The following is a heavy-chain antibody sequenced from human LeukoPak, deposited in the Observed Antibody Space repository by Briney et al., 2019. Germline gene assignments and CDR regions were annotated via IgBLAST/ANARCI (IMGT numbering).Heavy chain of an antibody. CDR3: VRDLLLTGDFDY. CDR2: IGHTGSIT. V-gene: IGHV3-48*01. Sequence: GGSLRLSCAGSGFTFSSYSMNWVRHAPGKGLEWVSYIGHTGSITDYADSVKGRFTISRDNAKNSLYLQMNTLRAEDTAVYYCVRDLLLTGDFDYWGQGTLVTVSS. D-gene: IGHD7-27*01. CDR1: GFTFSSYS. J-gene: IGHJ4*02.